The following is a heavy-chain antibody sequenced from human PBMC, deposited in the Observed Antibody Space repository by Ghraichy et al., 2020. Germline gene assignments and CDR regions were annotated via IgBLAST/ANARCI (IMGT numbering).Heavy chain of an antibody. CDR1: GGSVSSGSYY. Sequence: SETLSLTCTVSGGSVSSGSYYWSWIRQPPGKGLEWIGYIYYSGSTNYNPSLKSRVTISVDTSKNQFSLKLSSVTAADTAVYYCARDQKGPMVMDAFDIWGQGTMVTVSS. CDR3: ARDQKGPMVMDAFDI. D-gene: IGHD4-23*01. J-gene: IGHJ3*02. V-gene: IGHV4-61*01. CDR2: IYYSGST.